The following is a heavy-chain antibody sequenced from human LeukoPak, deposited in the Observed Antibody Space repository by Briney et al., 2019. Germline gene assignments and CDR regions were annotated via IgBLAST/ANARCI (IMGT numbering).Heavy chain of an antibody. CDR2: IIPIVETA. V-gene: IGHV1-69*05. Sequence: SVKVSCKASGGTFSNYALNWVRRAPGQGLEWMGGIIPIVETANYAQKFQGRVTISTDESTSTVFMELHSLRSEDTAVYYCTTDPTITVAGTGYYYYYMDVWGKGTTVTVSS. CDR3: TTDPTITVAGTGYYYYYMDV. J-gene: IGHJ6*03. D-gene: IGHD6-19*01. CDR1: GGTFSNYA.